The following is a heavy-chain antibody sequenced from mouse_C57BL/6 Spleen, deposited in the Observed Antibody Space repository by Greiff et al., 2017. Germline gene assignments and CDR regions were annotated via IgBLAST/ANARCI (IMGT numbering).Heavy chain of an antibody. J-gene: IGHJ2*01. CDR2: IDPEDGDT. CDR1: GFNIKDYY. CDR3: TTMTTAFDY. Sequence: VQLQQSGAELVRPGASVKLSCTASGFNIKDYYMHWVKQRPEQGLVWIGRIDPEDGDTAYAPKFQGKATMTADKSSNTAYLQLSSLTSEDTAVDYCTTMTTAFDYWGQGTTLTVSS. V-gene: IGHV14-1*01. D-gene: IGHD1-2*01.